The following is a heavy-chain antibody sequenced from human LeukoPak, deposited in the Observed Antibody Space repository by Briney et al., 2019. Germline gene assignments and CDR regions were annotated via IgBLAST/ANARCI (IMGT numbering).Heavy chain of an antibody. Sequence: SETLSHTCTVSGGSISSYYWTWIRQPAGKGLEWIGRIYTSGSTNYNPSLRSRVTMSVDTSKNQFSLKLSSVTAADTAVYYCAREEWFGELPYDYWGQGTLVTVSS. CDR1: GGSISSYY. D-gene: IGHD3-10*01. J-gene: IGHJ4*02. CDR3: AREEWFGELPYDY. CDR2: IYTSGST. V-gene: IGHV4-4*07.